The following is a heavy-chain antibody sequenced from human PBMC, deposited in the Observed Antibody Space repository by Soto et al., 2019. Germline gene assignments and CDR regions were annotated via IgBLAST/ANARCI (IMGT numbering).Heavy chain of an antibody. CDR1: GGSISSSSYY. J-gene: IGHJ5*02. CDR3: ARSVFGVVSNWFDP. D-gene: IGHD3-3*02. V-gene: IGHV4-39*01. Sequence: QLQLQESGPGLVKPSETLSLTCTVSGGSISSSSYYWGWIRQPPGKGLEWIGSIYYSGSTYYNPSLKSRVTISVATSKNQFALKLGSVTAADTAVYYCARSVFGVVSNWFDPWGQGTLVTVSS. CDR2: IYYSGST.